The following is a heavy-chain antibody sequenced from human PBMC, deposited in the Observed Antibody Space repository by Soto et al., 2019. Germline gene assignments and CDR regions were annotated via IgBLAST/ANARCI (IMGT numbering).Heavy chain of an antibody. D-gene: IGHD5-18*01. CDR1: GYTFTSYA. J-gene: IGHJ6*02. CDR2: IIPIFGTA. V-gene: IGHV1-69*13. Sequence: ASVKVSCKASGYTFTSYAMHWVRQAPGQWLEWMGGIIPIFGTANYAQKFQGRVTITADESTSTAYMELSSLRSEDTAVYYCARDVDTAMVSRYGMDVWGQGTTVTVSS. CDR3: ARDVDTAMVSRYGMDV.